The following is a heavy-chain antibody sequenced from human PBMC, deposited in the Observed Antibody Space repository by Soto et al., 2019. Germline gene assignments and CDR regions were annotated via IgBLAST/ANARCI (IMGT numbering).Heavy chain of an antibody. CDR1: GGTFSSYA. CDR2: IIPIFGTA. J-gene: IGHJ4*02. Sequence: QVQLVQSGAEVKKPGSSVKVSCKASGGTFSSYAISWVRQAPGQGLEWMGGIIPIFGTANYAQKFQGRVTITADESTSTAYMALSSLRSEDTAVYYCARAGYSSSGLDYFDYWGQGTLVTVSS. CDR3: ARAGYSSSGLDYFDY. D-gene: IGHD6-13*01. V-gene: IGHV1-69*01.